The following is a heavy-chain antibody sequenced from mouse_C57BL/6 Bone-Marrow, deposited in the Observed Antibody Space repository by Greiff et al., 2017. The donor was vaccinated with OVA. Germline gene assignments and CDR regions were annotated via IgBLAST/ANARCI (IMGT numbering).Heavy chain of an antibody. CDR3: ARAFITTVVEAY. Sequence: VQLKQSGPELVKPGASVKISCKASGYTFTDYYMNWVKQSHGKSLEWIGDINPNNGGTSYNQKFKGKATLTVDKSSSTAYMELRSLTSEDSAVYYCARAFITTVVEAYWGQGTLVTVSA. D-gene: IGHD1-1*01. V-gene: IGHV1-26*01. CDR1: GYTFTDYY. J-gene: IGHJ3*01. CDR2: INPNNGGT.